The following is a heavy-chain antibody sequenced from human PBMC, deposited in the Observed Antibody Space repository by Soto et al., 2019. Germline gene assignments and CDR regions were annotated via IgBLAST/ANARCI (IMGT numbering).Heavy chain of an antibody. J-gene: IGHJ4*02. CDR2: IYSGGST. Sequence: PGGSLRLSCAASGFTVNSNYMSWFRQAPGKGLEWVSVIYSGGSTYYADSVKGRFTISRDNSKNTLYLQMNSLRAEDTAVYYWARAPGIAAAGTGDYWGQGTRVTVAS. CDR1: GFTVNSNY. CDR3: ARAPGIAAAGTGDY. D-gene: IGHD6-13*01. V-gene: IGHV3-66*01.